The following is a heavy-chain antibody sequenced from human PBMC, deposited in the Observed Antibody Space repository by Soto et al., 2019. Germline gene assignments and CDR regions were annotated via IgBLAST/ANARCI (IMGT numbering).Heavy chain of an antibody. V-gene: IGHV5-10-1*01. CDR1: GYSFTSYW. D-gene: IGHD3-22*01. Sequence: PGESLKISCKGSGYSFTSYWISWVRQMPGKGLEWMGRIDPSDSYTNYSPSFHGHVTISADKSISTAYLQWSSLKASDTAMYYCAIYYYDTGYFQHWGQGTLVTVSS. CDR2: IDPSDSYT. J-gene: IGHJ1*01. CDR3: AIYYYDTGYFQH.